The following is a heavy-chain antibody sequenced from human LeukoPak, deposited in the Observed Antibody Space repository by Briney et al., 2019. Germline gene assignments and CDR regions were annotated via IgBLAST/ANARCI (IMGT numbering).Heavy chain of an antibody. D-gene: IGHD2-21*01. Sequence: QPGGSLRLSCAASGFTFSSYSMNWVRQAPGKGLEWVSYVSSSSSTIYYADSVKGRFTISRDNAKNSLYLQMNSLRAEDTAVYYCARAGTYCGGDCLGAFDIWGQGTMVTVSS. CDR1: GFTFSSYS. CDR2: VSSSSSTI. CDR3: ARAGTYCGGDCLGAFDI. V-gene: IGHV3-48*01. J-gene: IGHJ3*02.